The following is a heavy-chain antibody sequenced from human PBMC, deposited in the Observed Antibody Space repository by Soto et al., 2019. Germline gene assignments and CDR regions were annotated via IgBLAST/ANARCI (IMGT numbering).Heavy chain of an antibody. D-gene: IGHD3-3*01. CDR3: ASDFGGFDP. Sequence: QVQLVQSGAEEKKPGASVKVSCKASGYTFSSYAMHWVRQAPGQRLEWMGWINAGNGNRKYSQKFQGRVTITRDTSASTAYMELSSLRSEDTAVYYSASDFGGFDPWGQGTLVTVSS. CDR2: INAGNGNR. CDR1: GYTFSSYA. J-gene: IGHJ5*02. V-gene: IGHV1-3*05.